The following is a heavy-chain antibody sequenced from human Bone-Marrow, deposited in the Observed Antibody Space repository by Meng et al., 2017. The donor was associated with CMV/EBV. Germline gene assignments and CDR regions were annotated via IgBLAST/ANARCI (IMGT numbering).Heavy chain of an antibody. CDR2: INPSGGST. CDR1: FTSYY. CDR3: ARNPTALRYFDWLTTNWFDP. V-gene: IGHV1-46*01. Sequence: FTSYYMQWVRQAPGQGLEWMGIINPSGGSTSYAQKFQGRVTMTRDTSTSTVYMKLSSLRSEDTAVYYCARNPTALRYFDWLTTNWFDPWGQGTLVTVSS. D-gene: IGHD3-9*01. J-gene: IGHJ5*02.